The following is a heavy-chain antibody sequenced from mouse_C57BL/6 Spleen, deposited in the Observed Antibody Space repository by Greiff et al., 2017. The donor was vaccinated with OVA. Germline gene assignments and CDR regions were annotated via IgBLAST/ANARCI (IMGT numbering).Heavy chain of an antibody. CDR1: GFNIKDYY. CDR2: IDPEDGDT. Sequence: VQLQQSGAELVRPGASVKLSCTASGFNIKDYYMHWVKQRPEQGLEWIGRIDPEDGDTEYAPKFQGKGTMTADTSSNPAYLQLSSLTSEDTAVYYCTTVYGNYPSWGTGTTVTVSS. CDR3: TTVYGNYPS. J-gene: IGHJ1*03. V-gene: IGHV14-1*01. D-gene: IGHD2-1*01.